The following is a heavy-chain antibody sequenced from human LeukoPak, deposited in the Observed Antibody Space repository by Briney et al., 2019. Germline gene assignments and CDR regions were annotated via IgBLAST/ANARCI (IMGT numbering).Heavy chain of an antibody. D-gene: IGHD3-22*01. Sequence: PSETLSLTCTVSGGSISSYYWSWIRQPPGKGLEWIGYIYYSGSTNYNPSLKSRVTISVDTSKNQFSLKLSSVTAADTAVYYCARGVITMISSDAFDIWGQGTMVTVSS. CDR3: ARGVITMISSDAFDI. J-gene: IGHJ3*02. V-gene: IGHV4-59*01. CDR2: IYYSGST. CDR1: GGSISSYY.